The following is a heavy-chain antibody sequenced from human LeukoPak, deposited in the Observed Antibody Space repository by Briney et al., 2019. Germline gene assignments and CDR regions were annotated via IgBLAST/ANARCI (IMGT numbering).Heavy chain of an antibody. D-gene: IGHD4-17*01. J-gene: IGHJ6*02. Sequence: PSQTLSLTCTVSGGSISSGGYYWSWIRQHPGKGLEWIGYIYYSGSTYYNPSLKSRVTISVDTPKNQFSLKLSSVTAADTAVYYCARDPLYGPRSDYYYGMDVWGQGTTVTVSS. CDR3: ARDPLYGPRSDYYYGMDV. CDR1: GGSISSGGYY. CDR2: IYYSGST. V-gene: IGHV4-30-4*08.